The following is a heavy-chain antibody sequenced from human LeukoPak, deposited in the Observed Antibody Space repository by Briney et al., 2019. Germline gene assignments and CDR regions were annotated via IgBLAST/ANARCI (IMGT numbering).Heavy chain of an antibody. D-gene: IGHD1-1*01. CDR3: VQTTGWPGFDY. J-gene: IGHJ4*02. V-gene: IGHV4-38-2*01. Sequence: PSETLSLTCVVSGSSISSTYYWSWVRQPPGKGLEWIGNIYSGVPTYFNPSLKSRVIISVDTSKNQFSLNLTSVTAADTAMYYCVQTTGWPGFDYWGQGILVTVSS. CDR1: GSSISSTYY. CDR2: IYSGVPT.